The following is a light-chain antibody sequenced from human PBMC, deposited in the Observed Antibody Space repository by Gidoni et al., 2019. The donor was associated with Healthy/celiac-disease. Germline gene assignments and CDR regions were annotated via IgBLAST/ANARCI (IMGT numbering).Light chain of an antibody. J-gene: IGKJ1*01. CDR3: QQGYSTWT. CDR2: AAS. CDR1: QSISSY. Sequence: DIQMTPSPSSLSASVGDRVTITCRASQSISSYLNWYQQKPGKAPKLLIYAASSLQSGVPSRFSGSGSGTDFTLTISSLQPEDFATYYCQQGYSTWTFGQGTKVEIK. V-gene: IGKV1-39*01.